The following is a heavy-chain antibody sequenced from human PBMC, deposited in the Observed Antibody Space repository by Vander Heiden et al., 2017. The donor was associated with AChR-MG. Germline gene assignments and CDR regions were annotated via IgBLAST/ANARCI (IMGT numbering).Heavy chain of an antibody. Sequence: QVQLVQSGAEVKKPGASVKVSCKASGYTFTSYDINRVRQATGQGLEWMGWMNPNSGNTGYAQKFQGRVTMTRNTSISTAYMELSSLRSEDTAVYYCARDGITMVRGVIGTYGMDVWGQGTTVTVSS. CDR1: GYTFTSYD. J-gene: IGHJ6*02. CDR3: ARDGITMVRGVIGTYGMDV. D-gene: IGHD3-10*01. CDR2: MNPNSGNT. V-gene: IGHV1-8*01.